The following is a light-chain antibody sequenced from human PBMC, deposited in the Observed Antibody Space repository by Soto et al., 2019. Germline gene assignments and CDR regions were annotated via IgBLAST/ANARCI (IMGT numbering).Light chain of an antibody. CDR2: EGS. V-gene: IGLV2-23*03. J-gene: IGLJ2*01. Sequence: QSVLTQPASVSGSPGQSITISCTGTSSDVGSYNLVSWYQQHPGKAPKLMIYEGSKRPSGVSNRFSGSKSGNTASPTISGLQAEDEADYYCCSYAGSSTFVFGGGTKLTVL. CDR1: SSDVGSYNL. CDR3: CSYAGSSTFV.